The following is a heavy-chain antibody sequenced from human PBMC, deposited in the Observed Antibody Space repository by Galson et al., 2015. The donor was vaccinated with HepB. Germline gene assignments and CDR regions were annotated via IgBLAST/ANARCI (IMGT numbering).Heavy chain of an antibody. Sequence: SLRLSCAASGFTFTTFPIHWVRQVPGKGLEWLAFMSYDGKKQFYTDSVKGRFTVSRDNSKHTLYLQMTSLRPEDTAVYYCARTGSGMKSPFEFWGRGTLVTVSS. V-gene: IGHV3-30*04. CDR1: GFTFTTFP. J-gene: IGHJ4*02. CDR3: ARTGSGMKSPFEF. CDR2: MSYDGKKQ. D-gene: IGHD6-13*01.